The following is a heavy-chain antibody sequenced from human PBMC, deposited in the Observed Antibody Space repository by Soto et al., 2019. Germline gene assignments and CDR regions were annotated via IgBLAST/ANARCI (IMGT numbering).Heavy chain of an antibody. J-gene: IGHJ4*02. D-gene: IGHD5-18*01. Sequence: QVKLMQSGAEVKKPGASVRVYCKASGYTFTRYYIHWVRQAPGQGLEWMGIINPNGGITTYAQKFRAGFTMTRDTSTSTVYLELSSLRSEDSAVYYCATSVNSAMAFDYWGQGTLVAVSS. CDR2: INPNGGIT. V-gene: IGHV1-46*01. CDR3: ATSVNSAMAFDY. CDR1: GYTFTRYY.